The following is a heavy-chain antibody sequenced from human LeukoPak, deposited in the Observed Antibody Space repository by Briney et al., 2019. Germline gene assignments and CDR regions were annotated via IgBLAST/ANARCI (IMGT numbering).Heavy chain of an antibody. V-gene: IGHV3-30-3*01. Sequence: PGRSLRLSCAASGFTFSSYAMHWVRQAPGKGLEWVAVISYDGSNKYYADSVKGRFTISRDNSKNTLYLQMNSLRAEDTAVYYCARDSRGTDIVATLSYGMDVWGQGTTVTVSS. CDR1: GFTFSSYA. CDR2: ISYDGSNK. CDR3: ARDSRGTDIVATLSYGMDV. J-gene: IGHJ6*02. D-gene: IGHD5-12*01.